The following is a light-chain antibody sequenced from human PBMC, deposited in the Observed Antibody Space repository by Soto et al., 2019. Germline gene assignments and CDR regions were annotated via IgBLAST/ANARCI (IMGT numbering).Light chain of an antibody. CDR1: RSILGSSGYNY. CDR2: LGS. J-gene: IGKJ1*01. Sequence: IVLTQAPLSLPVTPGEPASISCRSSRSILGSSGYNYLNWYLQKPGQSPQLLIYLGSSRASGVPDRFSGRGSETDCARKISRVDAEEFGLYLGMQSVRVRTLGSGTKVDIK. CDR3: MQSVRVRT. V-gene: IGKV2-28*01.